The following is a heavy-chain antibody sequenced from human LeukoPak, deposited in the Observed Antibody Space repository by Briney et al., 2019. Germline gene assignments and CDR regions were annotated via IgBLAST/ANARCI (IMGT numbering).Heavy chain of an antibody. CDR2: IYTSGST. J-gene: IGHJ6*03. D-gene: IGHD3-22*01. CDR3: ARSYYYDSSGYLGGYYYMDV. V-gene: IGHV4-61*09. CDR1: GGSISSGSYC. Sequence: SETLSLTCTVSGGSISSGSYCWSWIRQPAGKGLEWIGHIYTSGSTNYNPSLKSRVTISVDTSKNQFSLRLSSVTAADTAVYYCARSYYYDSSGYLGGYYYMDVWGKGTTVTISS.